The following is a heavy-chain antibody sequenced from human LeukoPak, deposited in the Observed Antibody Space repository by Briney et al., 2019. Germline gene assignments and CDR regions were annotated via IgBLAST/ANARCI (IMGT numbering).Heavy chain of an antibody. CDR2: INHSGST. D-gene: IGHD4-17*01. CDR3: ARSTVTTRGRYFDL. V-gene: IGHV4-34*01. Sequence: SETLSLTCAVYGGSFSGYYWGWIRQPPGKGLEWIGEINHSGSTNYNPSLKSRVTISVDTSKNQFSLKLSSVTAADTAVYYCARSTVTTRGRYFDLWGRGTPVTVSS. J-gene: IGHJ2*01. CDR1: GGSFSGYY.